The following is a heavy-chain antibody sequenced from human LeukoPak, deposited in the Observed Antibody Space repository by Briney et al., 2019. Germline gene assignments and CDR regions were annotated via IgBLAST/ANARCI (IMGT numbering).Heavy chain of an antibody. Sequence: PSETLSLTCTVSGGSISSNSYYWAWIRQPPGKGLEWIGTIYYSGNTYYNPSLKSRVTISIDTSKNQFSLKLSSVTAADTAVYYSSRLSYYNYYMDVWGKGTTVTDSS. J-gene: IGHJ6*03. CDR2: IYYSGNT. CDR1: GGSISSNSYY. CDR3: SRLSYYNYYMDV. V-gene: IGHV4-39*01.